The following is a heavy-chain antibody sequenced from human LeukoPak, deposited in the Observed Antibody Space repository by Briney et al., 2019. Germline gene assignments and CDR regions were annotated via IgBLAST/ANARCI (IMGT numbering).Heavy chain of an antibody. CDR2: IIPVFGTA. CDR1: GGTFSSYA. V-gene: IGHV1-69*05. Sequence: GASVKVSCKASGGTFSSYAISWVRQAPGQGLEWMGGIIPVFGTANYAQKFQGRVTITTDESTSTAYMELSSLRSEDTAVYYCARDGVAARGLVYWGQGTLVTVSS. J-gene: IGHJ4*02. CDR3: ARDGVAARGLVY. D-gene: IGHD6-6*01.